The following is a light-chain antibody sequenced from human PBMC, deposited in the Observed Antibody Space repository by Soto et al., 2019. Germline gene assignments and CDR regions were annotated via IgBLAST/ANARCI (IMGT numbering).Light chain of an antibody. Sequence: SALTQPRSVSGSPGQSVTISCTGTSSDVGNYNYVSWYQQHPDKAPKLMIYDVNKRPSGVPDRFSGSKSGNMASLTISGLQAEDEADYYCCSYAGNYKVTFGGGTKVTVL. CDR1: SSDVGNYNY. CDR3: CSYAGNYKVT. V-gene: IGLV2-11*01. J-gene: IGLJ2*01. CDR2: DVN.